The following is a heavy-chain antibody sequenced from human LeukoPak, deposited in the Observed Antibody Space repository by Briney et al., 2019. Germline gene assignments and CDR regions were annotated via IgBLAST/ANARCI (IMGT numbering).Heavy chain of an antibody. D-gene: IGHD3-10*01. V-gene: IGHV3-23*01. J-gene: IGHJ6*02. Sequence: GGSLRLSCAASGFTFSSYAMNWVSQTPGKGLEWVSGISGRGGSTDYADSVRGRFTISRDNSKNTLYLQMNSLRAEDTALYYCAKAPDIGRFWEYYSFGLDVWGQGTTVTVSS. CDR3: AKAPDIGRFWEYYSFGLDV. CDR1: GFTFSSYA. CDR2: ISGRGGST.